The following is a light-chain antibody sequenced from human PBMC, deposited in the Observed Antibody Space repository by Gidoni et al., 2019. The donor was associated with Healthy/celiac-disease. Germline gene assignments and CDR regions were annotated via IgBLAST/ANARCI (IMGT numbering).Light chain of an antibody. CDR2: DDS. CDR1: SSDFGGYNY. Sequence: QSALTQPASVSGSPGQSITISCTGTSSDFGGYNYVSWYQQLAGKAPKLMIYDDSNRPAGVSSRFSRPNSGYTASLTISGLQAEDEADYYCSSYTTSNSLVVFGGGTNLPVL. CDR3: SSYTTSNSLVV. V-gene: IGLV2-14*01. J-gene: IGLJ2*01.